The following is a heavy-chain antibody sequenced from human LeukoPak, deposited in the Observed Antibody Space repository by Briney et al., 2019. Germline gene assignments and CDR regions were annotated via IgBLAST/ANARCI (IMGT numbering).Heavy chain of an antibody. CDR3: ARDPRYANWFDP. V-gene: IGHV3-74*01. J-gene: IGHJ5*02. CDR2: INSDGSTT. Sequence: GGSLRLSCAASGFTFSSYWMHWVRQAPGKGLVWVSRINSDGSTTSYADSVKGRFTISRDNAKNSLFLQMNSLRAEDTAVYYCARDPRYANWFDPWGQGTLVIVSS. CDR1: GFTFSSYW. D-gene: IGHD1-1*01.